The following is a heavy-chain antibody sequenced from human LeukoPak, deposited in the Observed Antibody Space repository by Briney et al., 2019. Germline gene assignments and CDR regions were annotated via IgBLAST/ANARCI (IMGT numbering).Heavy chain of an antibody. Sequence: GRSLRLSCAASGFTFDDYAMHWVRQASGKGLEWVSGISWNSGSIGYADSVKGRFTISRDNAKNSLYLQMNSLRAEDTALYYCAKDYHYDSSGMGTAFDIWGQGTMVTVSS. J-gene: IGHJ3*02. V-gene: IGHV3-9*01. CDR1: GFTFDDYA. CDR3: AKDYHYDSSGMGTAFDI. CDR2: ISWNSGSI. D-gene: IGHD3-22*01.